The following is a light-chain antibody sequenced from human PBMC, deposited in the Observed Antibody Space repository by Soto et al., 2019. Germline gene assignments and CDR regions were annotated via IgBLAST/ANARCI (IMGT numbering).Light chain of an antibody. CDR2: AAS. CDR3: QQANSFPRT. Sequence: DIQMTQSPSSLSASVGDRVTITCRASQSIDKYLNWYQQKPGKGPNLLIYAASNLRTGVPSRFSGSGSGTDFTLSIHSLQPEDFATYYCQQANSFPRTFGPGTKVDIK. CDR1: QSIDKY. V-gene: IGKV1-39*01. J-gene: IGKJ3*01.